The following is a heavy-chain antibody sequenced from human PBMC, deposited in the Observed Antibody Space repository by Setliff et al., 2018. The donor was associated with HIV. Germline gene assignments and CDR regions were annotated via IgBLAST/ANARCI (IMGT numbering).Heavy chain of an antibody. CDR2: IYTTGST. CDR3: ARGLNSYGSGSYLPLGY. J-gene: IGHJ4*02. V-gene: IGHV4-4*08. D-gene: IGHD3-10*01. CDR1: GDSISNYY. Sequence: SETLSLTCTVSGDSISNYYWSWVRQPPGKGLEWIGYIYTTGSTYYNPALKSRVTISVDTSKNQFSLKLNSVIAADTAVYYCARGLNSYGSGSYLPLGYWGQGTLVTVSS.